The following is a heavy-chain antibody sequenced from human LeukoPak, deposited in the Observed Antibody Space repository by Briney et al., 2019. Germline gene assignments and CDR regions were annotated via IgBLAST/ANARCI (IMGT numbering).Heavy chain of an antibody. CDR1: GGSFSGYY. D-gene: IGHD6-13*01. CDR3: AKDWAIRYSSSGHYHLFDY. J-gene: IGHJ4*02. CDR2: INHRGSS. V-gene: IGHV4-34*01. Sequence: PSGTLSLTCAVNGGSFSGYYWSWIRQPPGKGLEWIGEINHRGSSYYKPSLKSQVTISVDTSKNQFSLKLSSVTAADTAVYYCAKDWAIRYSSSGHYHLFDYWGQGTLVTVSS.